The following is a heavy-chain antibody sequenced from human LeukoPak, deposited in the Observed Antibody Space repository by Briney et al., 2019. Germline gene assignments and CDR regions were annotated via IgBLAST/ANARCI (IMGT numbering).Heavy chain of an antibody. V-gene: IGHV1-18*01. D-gene: IGHD1-14*01. CDR1: GYTFSNYG. CDR3: VRDFFRSGTEDF. J-gene: IGHJ4*02. CDR2: ISVYKGTT. Sequence: ASVKVSCKASGYTFSNYGVSWVRQAPGQGLEWVGWISVYKGTTKFAQKFQGRVTLTTDTSTSTAYMELRNLTTDDTAVYYCVRDFFRSGTEDFWGQGTLVTVSS.